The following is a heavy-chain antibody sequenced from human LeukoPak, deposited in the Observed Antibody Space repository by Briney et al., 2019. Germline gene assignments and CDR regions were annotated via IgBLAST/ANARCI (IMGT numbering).Heavy chain of an antibody. CDR3: ARDVPPYYDSSGYSSLDY. Sequence: SETLSLICTVSGGSISSSSYYWGWIRQPPGKGLEWIGSIYYSGSTYYNPSLKSRVTISVDTSKNQFSLKLSSVTAADTAVYYCARDVPPYYDSSGYSSLDYWGQGTLVTVSS. D-gene: IGHD3-22*01. CDR2: IYYSGST. CDR1: GGSISSSSYY. J-gene: IGHJ4*02. V-gene: IGHV4-39*07.